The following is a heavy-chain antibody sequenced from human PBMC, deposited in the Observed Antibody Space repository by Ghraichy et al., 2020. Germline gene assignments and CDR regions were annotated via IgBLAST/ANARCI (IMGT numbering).Heavy chain of an antibody. CDR3: ARLRRGGYFDY. Sequence: GGSLRLSCAASGFTFSNFWMTWVRQAPGKGLEWVANIKEDGSEKYYVDSMKGRFTISRDNAKNSLYLQMNSLRVEDTALYYCARLRRGGYFDYWGQGTLVTVSS. V-gene: IGHV3-7*02. J-gene: IGHJ4*02. CDR2: IKEDGSEK. D-gene: IGHD3-3*01. CDR1: GFTFSNFW.